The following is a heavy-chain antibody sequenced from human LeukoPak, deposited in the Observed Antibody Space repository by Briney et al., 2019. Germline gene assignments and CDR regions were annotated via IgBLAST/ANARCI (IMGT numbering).Heavy chain of an antibody. Sequence: SETLSLTCTVSGGSISSSSYYWGWIRQPPGKGLEWIGSIYYSGSTYYNPSLKSRVTISVDTSKNQFSLKLSSVTAADTAVYYCVTWLGFDYWGQGTLVTVSS. V-gene: IGHV4-39*01. CDR3: VTWLGFDY. CDR2: IYYSGST. D-gene: IGHD3-22*01. J-gene: IGHJ4*02. CDR1: GGSISSSSYY.